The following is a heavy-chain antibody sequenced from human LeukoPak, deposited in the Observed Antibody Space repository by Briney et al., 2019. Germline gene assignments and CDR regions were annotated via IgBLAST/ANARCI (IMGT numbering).Heavy chain of an antibody. CDR2: IYTSGST. D-gene: IGHD2-2*01. CDR3: ARDNTYQLLFDYYYMDV. CDR1: GGSISSYY. Sequence: SETLSLTCTVSGGSISSYYWSWIRQPAGKGLEWIGRIYTSGSTNYNPSLKSRVTISVDTSKNQFSLKLSSVTAADTAVYYCARDNTYQLLFDYYYMDVWGKGTTVTVSS. V-gene: IGHV4-4*07. J-gene: IGHJ6*03.